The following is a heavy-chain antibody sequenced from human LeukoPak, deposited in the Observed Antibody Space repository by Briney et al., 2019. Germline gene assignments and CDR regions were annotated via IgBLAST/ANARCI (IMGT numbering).Heavy chain of an antibody. V-gene: IGHV3-23*01. D-gene: IGHD3-22*01. J-gene: IGHJ4*02. CDR1: GFTFSSYA. Sequence: GGSLRLSCAASGFTFSSYAMSWVRQAPGKGLEWVSGISGSGGSTYYADSVKGRFTISRDNSKNTLYLQMNSLRAEDTAVYYCASSGTYYYDSSGYYLDYWGQGTLVTVSS. CDR3: ASSGTYYYDSSGYYLDY. CDR2: ISGSGGST.